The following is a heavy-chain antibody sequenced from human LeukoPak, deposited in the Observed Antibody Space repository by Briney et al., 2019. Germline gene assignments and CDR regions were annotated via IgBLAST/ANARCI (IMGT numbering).Heavy chain of an antibody. CDR1: GFAYSDYY. CDR2: ISNTGNTI. V-gene: IGHV3-11*01. CDR3: ARDRHILEWLFKLHY. Sequence: GGSLRLSCAASGFAYSDYYMSWTRQAPGKGLEWVSYISNTGNTIYYADSVKGRFTISRDNAKNLLYLQMNSLRAEDTAVYYCARDRHILEWLFKLHYWGQGTLVTVSS. D-gene: IGHD3-3*01. J-gene: IGHJ4*02.